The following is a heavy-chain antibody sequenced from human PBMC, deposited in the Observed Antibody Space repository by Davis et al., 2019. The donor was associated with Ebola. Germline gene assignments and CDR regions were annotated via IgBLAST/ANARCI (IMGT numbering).Heavy chain of an antibody. CDR1: GFTFSSYS. V-gene: IGHV3-21*01. CDR2: ISSSSSYI. J-gene: IGHJ5*02. CDR3: ARGRADWFDP. Sequence: GESLKISCAASGFTFSSYSMNWVRQAPGKGLEWVSSISSSSSYIYYADSVKGRFTISRDNAKNSLYLQMNSLRAEDTAVYYCARGRADWFDPWGQGTLVTVSS.